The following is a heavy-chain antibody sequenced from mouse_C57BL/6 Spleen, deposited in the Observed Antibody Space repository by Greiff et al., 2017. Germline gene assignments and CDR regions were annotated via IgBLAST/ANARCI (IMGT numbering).Heavy chain of an antibody. J-gene: IGHJ1*03. CDR3: ATAYYSNYVSWYFDV. V-gene: IGHV2-5*01. CDR1: GFSLTSYG. D-gene: IGHD2-5*01. Sequence: QVQLKESGPGLVQPSQSLSITCTVSGFSLTSYGVHWVRQSPGKGLEWLGVIWRGGSTDYNAAFMSRLSITKDNSKSQVFFKMNSLQADDTAIYYCATAYYSNYVSWYFDVWGTGTTVTVSS. CDR2: IWRGGST.